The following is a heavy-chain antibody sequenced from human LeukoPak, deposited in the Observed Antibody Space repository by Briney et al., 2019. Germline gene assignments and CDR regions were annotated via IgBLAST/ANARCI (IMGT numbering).Heavy chain of an antibody. CDR3: ARDRGSGWYYFDY. CDR2: INPNSGGT. CDR1: GYTFTGYY. J-gene: IGHJ4*02. D-gene: IGHD6-19*01. Sequence: GASVKVSCKASGYTFTGYYMHWVRQAPGQGLEWMGRINPNSGGTNYAQKFQGRVTMTRDTSISTAYMELSRLRSDDTAVYYCARDRGSGWYYFDYWGREPWSPSPQ. V-gene: IGHV1-2*06.